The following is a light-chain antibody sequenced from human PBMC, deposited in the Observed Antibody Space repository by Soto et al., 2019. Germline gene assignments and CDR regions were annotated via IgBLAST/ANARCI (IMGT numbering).Light chain of an antibody. V-gene: IGKV3-20*01. Sequence: NVFTQSPATLFFSSGERPSLSFRASQSVRGGNLAWYQQKPGQAPRILIYGASSRATDISDRFSGRGSGTDFTITISRLEPEDFAVYYCQQYGSSPRMFGQGNKV. CDR1: QSVRGGN. J-gene: IGKJ1*01. CDR3: QQYGSSPRM. CDR2: GAS.